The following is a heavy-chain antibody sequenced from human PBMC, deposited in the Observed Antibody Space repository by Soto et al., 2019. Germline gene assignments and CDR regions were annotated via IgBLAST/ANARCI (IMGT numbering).Heavy chain of an antibody. D-gene: IGHD2-21*02. Sequence: PGGSLRLSCAASGFTFSSYGMHWVRQAPGKGLEWVAVISYDGSNKYYADSVKGRFTISRDNSKNTLYLQMNSLRAEDTAVYYCAKDLNLPVTGFDYWGRGTLVTVSS. J-gene: IGHJ4*02. CDR3: AKDLNLPVTGFDY. CDR1: GFTFSSYG. V-gene: IGHV3-30*18. CDR2: ISYDGSNK.